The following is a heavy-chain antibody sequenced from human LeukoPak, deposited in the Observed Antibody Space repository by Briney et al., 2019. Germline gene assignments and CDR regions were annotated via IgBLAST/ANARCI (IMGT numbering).Heavy chain of an antibody. CDR2: IPSSSSST. CDR1: GFTFRRYS. D-gene: IGHD6-19*01. CDR3: ARELTVAGSIDY. Sequence: GGSLRLSCVASGFTFRRYSMNWVRQAPGKGLEWVSSIPSSSSSTYYADSIKGRFTISRDNAKNSVHLQMNSLRAEDTAVYYCARELTVAGSIDYWGQGILVIVSS. J-gene: IGHJ4*02. V-gene: IGHV3-21*01.